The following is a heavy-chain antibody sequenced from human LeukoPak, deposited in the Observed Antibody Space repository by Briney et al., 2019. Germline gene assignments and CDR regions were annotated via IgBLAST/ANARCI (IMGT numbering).Heavy chain of an antibody. Sequence: GESLKISCKGSGYSFTSYWIGWVRQMPGKGLEWMGIIYPGDSDTRYSPSFQGQVIISADKSISTAYLQWNSLKASDSAMYYCASGSSSSTFDYWGQGALVTVSS. V-gene: IGHV5-51*01. D-gene: IGHD6-6*01. CDR1: GYSFTSYW. J-gene: IGHJ4*02. CDR3: ASGSSSSTFDY. CDR2: IYPGDSDT.